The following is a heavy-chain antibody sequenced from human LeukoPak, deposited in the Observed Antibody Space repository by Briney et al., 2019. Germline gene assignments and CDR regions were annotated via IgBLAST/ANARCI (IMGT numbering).Heavy chain of an antibody. V-gene: IGHV3-30*02. Sequence: GGSLRLSCVASGFTFSSYGVHWVRQAPGKGLEWVAFIGYDGSNKYYRDSVKGRFTISRDNSKNTLYLQMNSLRAEDTAVYYCAKDGYNYYIDYWGQGTLVTVSS. CDR3: AKDGYNYYIDY. CDR1: GFTFSSYG. D-gene: IGHD5-24*01. J-gene: IGHJ4*02. CDR2: IGYDGSNK.